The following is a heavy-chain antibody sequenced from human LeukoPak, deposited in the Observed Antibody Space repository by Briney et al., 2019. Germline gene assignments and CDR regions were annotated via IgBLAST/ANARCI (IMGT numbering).Heavy chain of an antibody. CDR2: IIPILGIA. CDR3: ARERADVDTAMVSFDY. Sequence: SVKVSCKSSGGTLSSYAISWVRQAPGQGLEWMGRIIPILGIANYAQKFQGRVTITADKSTSTVCMELSSLRSEDTAVYYCARERADVDTAMVSFDYWGQGTLVTVSS. V-gene: IGHV1-69*04. D-gene: IGHD5-18*01. CDR1: GGTLSSYA. J-gene: IGHJ4*02.